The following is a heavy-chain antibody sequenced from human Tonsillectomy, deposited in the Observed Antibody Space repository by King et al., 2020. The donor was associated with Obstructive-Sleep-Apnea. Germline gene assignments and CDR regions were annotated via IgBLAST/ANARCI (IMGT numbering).Heavy chain of an antibody. CDR2: ISHSGSS. V-gene: IGHV4-34*01. Sequence: VQLQQWGARLLKPSETLSLLCGVSSESFSDFYWSWLRQPPGKGLEWIGEISHSGSSNYSPSLKSRVTISKDMSKSQFSLKLRSVTAADTAVYYCARGRRFCSGGTCSTSFDYWGQGALVTVSS. D-gene: IGHD2-15*01. CDR3: ARGRRFCSGGTCSTSFDY. CDR1: SESFSDFY. J-gene: IGHJ4*02.